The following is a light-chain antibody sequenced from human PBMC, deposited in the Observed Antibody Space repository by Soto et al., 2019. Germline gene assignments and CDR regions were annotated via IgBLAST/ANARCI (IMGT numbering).Light chain of an antibody. Sequence: QSVLTQPPSVSGAPGQRVTIFCTGSSSNIGADYHVHWYQQLPGTAPRLLIYGNTNRPSGVPGRFSASKSGTSATLGITGFQTGDEADYYCGSWDSSLSAYVFGTGTKLTVL. J-gene: IGLJ1*01. CDR1: SSNIGADYH. CDR3: GSWDSSLSAYV. CDR2: GNT. V-gene: IGLV1-40*01.